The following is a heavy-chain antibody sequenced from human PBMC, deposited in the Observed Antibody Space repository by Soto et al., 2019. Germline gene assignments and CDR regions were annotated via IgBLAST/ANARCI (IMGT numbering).Heavy chain of an antibody. Sequence: GGSLRLSCAASGFTFSSYGMHWVRQAPGKGLEWVAVIWYDGSNKYYADSVKGRFTISRDNSKNTLYLQMNGLRAEDTAVYYCARDQYPMVRGVMSPWGQGTLVTVSS. D-gene: IGHD3-10*01. J-gene: IGHJ5*02. CDR1: GFTFSSYG. V-gene: IGHV3-33*01. CDR2: IWYDGSNK. CDR3: ARDQYPMVRGVMSP.